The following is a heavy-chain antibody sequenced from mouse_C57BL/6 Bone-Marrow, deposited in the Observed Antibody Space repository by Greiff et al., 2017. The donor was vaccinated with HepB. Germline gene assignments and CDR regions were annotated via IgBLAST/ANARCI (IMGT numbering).Heavy chain of an antibody. V-gene: IGHV1-15*01. CDR3: TRRDLLWDY. CDR1: GYTFTDYE. CDR2: IDPETGGT. D-gene: IGHD2-1*01. J-gene: IGHJ2*01. Sequence: QVTLNESGAELVRPGASVTLSCKASGYTFTDYEMHWVKQTPVHGLEWIGAIDPETGGTAYNQKFKGKAILTADKSSSTAYMELRSLTSEDSAVYYCTRRDLLWDYWGQGTTLTVSS.